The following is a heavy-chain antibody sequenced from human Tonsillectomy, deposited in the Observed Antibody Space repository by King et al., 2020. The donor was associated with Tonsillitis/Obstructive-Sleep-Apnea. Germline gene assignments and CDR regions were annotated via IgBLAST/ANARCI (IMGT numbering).Heavy chain of an antibody. CDR3: ARALRGGFDY. D-gene: IGHD3-16*01. CDR2: INTNGSVT. V-gene: IGHV3-74*01. CDR1: GFTFSSYW. Sequence: VQLVESGGGLVQPGGSLRLSCAASGFTFSSYWMHWVRQAQGKGLVWVSRINTNGSVTTYADSVKGRFTISRDNAKNTLYLQMNSLRAEDTAVYYCARALRGGFDYWGQGTLVTVSS. J-gene: IGHJ4*02.